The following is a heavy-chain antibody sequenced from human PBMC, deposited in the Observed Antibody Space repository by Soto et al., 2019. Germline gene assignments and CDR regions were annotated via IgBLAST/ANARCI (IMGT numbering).Heavy chain of an antibody. V-gene: IGHV3-74*01. CDR2: MNPDGTFA. CDR3: AKDYSSVPDY. CDR1: GFPFGGHW. J-gene: IGHJ4*02. Sequence: EVQLVESGGGLVQPGGSLRLSCAASGFPFGGHWMYWVRQAPGKGLVWVSRMNPDGTFASYADSVKGRFFTSRDNAKNTLYLQMNSLRDDDTAVYYCAKDYSSVPDYWGQGTLVTVSS. D-gene: IGHD3-10*01.